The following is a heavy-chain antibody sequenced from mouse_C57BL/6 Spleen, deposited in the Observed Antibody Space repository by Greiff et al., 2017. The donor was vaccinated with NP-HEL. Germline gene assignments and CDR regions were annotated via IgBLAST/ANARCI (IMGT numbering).Heavy chain of an antibody. CDR2: IRSKSNNYAT. CDR3: VRGDYSNFYYAMDY. CDR1: GFSFNTYA. D-gene: IGHD2-5*01. Sequence: DVKLQESGGGLVQPKGSLKLSCAASGFSFNTYAMNWVRQAPGKGLEWVARIRSKSNNYATYYADSVKDRFTISRDDSESMLYLQMNNLKTEDTAMYYCVRGDYSNFYYAMDYWGQGTSVTVSS. V-gene: IGHV10-1*01. J-gene: IGHJ4*01.